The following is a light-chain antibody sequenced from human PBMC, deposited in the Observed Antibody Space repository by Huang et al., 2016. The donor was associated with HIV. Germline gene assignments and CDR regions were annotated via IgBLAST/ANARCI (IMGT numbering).Light chain of an antibody. Sequence: DIQMTQSPCSLSASVGDRGTINCRASQSISRYLNWDQQKPGKAPKPLSYAASSFQSGVPSRFSGSGSGTYFTLTISSLQPEDFATYYCQQSYSTPSTFGQGTKLEIK. J-gene: IGKJ2*02. CDR3: QQSYSTPST. CDR2: AAS. V-gene: IGKV1-39*01. CDR1: QSISRY.